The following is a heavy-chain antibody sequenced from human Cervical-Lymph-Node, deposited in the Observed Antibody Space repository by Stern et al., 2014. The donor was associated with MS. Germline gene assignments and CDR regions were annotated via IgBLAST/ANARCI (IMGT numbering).Heavy chain of an antibody. CDR3: ASGTRSSWYFDF. V-gene: IGHV1-69*01. Sequence: QVQLVQSGAEVKKPGSSMKVSCKASGGTFSSDAIGRVRQAPGQGLEWMGGIIPIFGTANYAQKFQGRVTITADQSTKTAYLELSSLTSGDTAMYFCASGTRSSWYFDFWGQGTLVTVST. CDR1: GGTFSSDA. J-gene: IGHJ4*02. D-gene: IGHD6-13*01. CDR2: IIPIFGTA.